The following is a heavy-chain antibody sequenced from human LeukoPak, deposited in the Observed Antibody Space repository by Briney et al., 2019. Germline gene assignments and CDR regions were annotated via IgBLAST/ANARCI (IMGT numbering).Heavy chain of an antibody. D-gene: IGHD6-13*01. V-gene: IGHV3-23*01. Sequence: GRSLILSCAASGFTFSSYALSWVSQAPGKGLEWVSGISENGGTTFYAASVKGRFTITRDNSKNTLYVQMSSLRGEDTAVYYCAKDYGPEQLVLFDSWVQGTLVTVCS. J-gene: IGHJ4*02. CDR2: ISENGGTT. CDR1: GFTFSSYA. CDR3: AKDYGPEQLVLFDS.